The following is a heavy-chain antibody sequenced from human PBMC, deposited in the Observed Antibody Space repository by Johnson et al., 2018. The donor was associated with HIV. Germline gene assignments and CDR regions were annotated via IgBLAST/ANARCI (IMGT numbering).Heavy chain of an antibody. V-gene: IGHV3-11*01. CDR2: ISTNVNDM. J-gene: IGHJ3*01. CDR3: VREHRADESFDL. CDR1: GFTFSDYY. Sequence: QVQLVESGGGLKQPGGSLRLSCAASGFTFSDYYMTWIRQAPGKGLEWVSYISTNVNDMYYADSVKGRFTISRENVKNFVYLQMNSLTAGDTAVYYCVREHRADESFDLWGQGTMVTVSS. D-gene: IGHD1-14*01.